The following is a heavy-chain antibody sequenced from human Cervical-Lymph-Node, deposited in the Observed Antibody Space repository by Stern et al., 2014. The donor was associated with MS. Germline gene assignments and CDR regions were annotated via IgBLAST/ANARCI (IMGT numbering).Heavy chain of an antibody. J-gene: IGHJ6*02. Sequence: MQLVESGAEVKKPGASVKVSCRTSGYSFTDYYIHWVRRAPGQGLEWMGWINPNSGVTKYARKFQERVTMTRDTSISTTYMELSSLRSDDTAVYFCARSYGSGTSYGMDVWGQGTTVIVSS. CDR2: INPNSGVT. D-gene: IGHD3-10*01. CDR3: ARSYGSGTSYGMDV. CDR1: GYSFTDYY. V-gene: IGHV1-2*02.